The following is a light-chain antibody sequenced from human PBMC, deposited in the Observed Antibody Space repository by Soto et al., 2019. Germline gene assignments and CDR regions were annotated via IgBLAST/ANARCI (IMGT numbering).Light chain of an antibody. J-gene: IGKJ1*01. V-gene: IGKV3-11*01. CDR3: QQRSDWDT. Sequence: EIVLTQSPSTLSFSPWERATLSFRASQSVSSYLAWYQQKPGQAPRLLIYDASNRATGIPARFSGTGSGTDFTLTISSLEPEDFAVYYCQQRSDWDTFGQGTKVDIK. CDR1: QSVSSY. CDR2: DAS.